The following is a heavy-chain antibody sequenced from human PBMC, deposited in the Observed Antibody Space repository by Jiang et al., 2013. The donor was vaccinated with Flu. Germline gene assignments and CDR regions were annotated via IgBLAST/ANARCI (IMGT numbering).Heavy chain of an antibody. CDR1: GFTFDDYA. V-gene: IGHV3-9*01. Sequence: EVQLLESGGGLVQPGRSLRLSCAASGFTFDDYAMHWVRQAPGKGLEWVSGISWNSGSIGYADSVKGRFTISRDNAKNSLYLQMNSLRAEDTALYYCAKGVARYRPVTTVSFGDYWGQGTLVTVS. CDR2: ISWNSGSI. D-gene: IGHD4-11*01. J-gene: IGHJ4*02. CDR3: AKGVARYRPVTTVSFGDY.